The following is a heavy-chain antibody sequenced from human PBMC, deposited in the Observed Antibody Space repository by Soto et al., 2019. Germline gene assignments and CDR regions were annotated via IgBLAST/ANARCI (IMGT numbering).Heavy chain of an antibody. J-gene: IGHJ5*02. Sequence: GGSLRLSCAASGFTFSSYAMSWVRQAPGKGLEWVSAISGSGGSTYYADSVKGRFAISRDNSKNTLYLQMNSLRAEDTAVYYCAKDPGYYDSSTNNWFDPWGQGTLVTVSS. CDR1: GFTFSSYA. V-gene: IGHV3-23*01. CDR3: AKDPGYYDSSTNNWFDP. CDR2: ISGSGGST. D-gene: IGHD3-22*01.